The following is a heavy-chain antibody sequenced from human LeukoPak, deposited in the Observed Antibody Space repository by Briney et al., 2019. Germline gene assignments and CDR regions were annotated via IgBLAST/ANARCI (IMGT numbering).Heavy chain of an antibody. CDR3: ARGYLV. J-gene: IGHJ4*02. Sequence: SQTLSLTCTVSGGSISSGSYYWSWIRQPAGKGLEWIGRIYSTGSTNYNPSLKSRVTISVDTSKNQFSLKLSSVTAADTAVYYCARGYLVWGQGTLVTVSS. D-gene: IGHD1-14*01. CDR1: GGSISSGSYY. V-gene: IGHV4-61*02. CDR2: IYSTGST.